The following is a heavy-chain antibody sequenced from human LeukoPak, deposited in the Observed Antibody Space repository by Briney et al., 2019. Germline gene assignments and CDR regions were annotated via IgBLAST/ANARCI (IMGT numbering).Heavy chain of an antibody. Sequence: GGSLRLSCAASGFTVRSYWMHWVRQAPGKGLVWVSRINSDGSSTSYVDSVKGRFTISRDNAKNSLYLQMNSLRAEDTALYYCAREGGYYVFDYWGQGTLVTVSS. D-gene: IGHD1-26*01. V-gene: IGHV3-74*01. J-gene: IGHJ4*02. CDR2: INSDGSST. CDR3: AREGGYYVFDY. CDR1: GFTVRSYW.